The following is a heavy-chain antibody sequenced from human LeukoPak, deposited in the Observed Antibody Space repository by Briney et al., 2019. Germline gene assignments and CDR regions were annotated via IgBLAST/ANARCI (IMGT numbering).Heavy chain of an antibody. V-gene: IGHV3-74*01. CDR1: GVTFSQYW. J-gene: IGHJ4*02. CDR2: VNSDGSDT. D-gene: IGHD1-26*01. CDR3: TRVQASWEILGGYSFDY. Sequence: GESLKISCVASGVTFSQYWMYWVRQVPGKGLEWVSRVNSDGSDTIYADSVKGRFTISRDNAKNTLFLQMNSLRAEDTAVYYCTRVQASWEILGGYSFDYWGQGILVTVSS.